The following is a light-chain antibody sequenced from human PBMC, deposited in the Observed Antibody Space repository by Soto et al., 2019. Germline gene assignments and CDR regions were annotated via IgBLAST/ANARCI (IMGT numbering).Light chain of an antibody. CDR3: QQYNNWPRT. Sequence: EVVLTQSPGTLSLSPGERATLSCRASQSVSSNYLAWYRQKAGQPPRLLIYGASTRATGIPARFSGSGSGTEFTLTISSLQSEDFAVYYCQQYNNWPRTFGQGTKVDIK. CDR1: QSVSSN. J-gene: IGKJ1*01. CDR2: GAS. V-gene: IGKV3-15*01.